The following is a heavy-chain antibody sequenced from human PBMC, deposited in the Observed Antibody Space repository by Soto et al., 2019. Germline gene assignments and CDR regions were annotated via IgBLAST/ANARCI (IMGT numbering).Heavy chain of an antibody. V-gene: IGHV3-11*05. CDR2: IDSSTKYT. CDR3: AGEYYDTMDV. CDR1: GFTFRDYY. J-gene: IGHJ6*02. Sequence: QVQLVESGGGLVRPGGSLRLSCEASGFTFRDYYMTWFRQAPGTGLEWLSYIDSSTKYTNYADSVKGRFTISRDNAKNALYLQMNSLRADDTAVYYCAGEYYDTMDVWGQGTMVTFSS.